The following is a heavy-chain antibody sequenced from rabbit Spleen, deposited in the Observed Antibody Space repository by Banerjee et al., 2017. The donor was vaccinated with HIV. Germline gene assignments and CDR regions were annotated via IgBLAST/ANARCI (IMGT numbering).Heavy chain of an antibody. CDR1: GFSFSSGYD. V-gene: IGHV1S45*01. D-gene: IGHD1-1*01. CDR3: ARDNGSGDYIDVYFDL. J-gene: IGHJ4*01. Sequence: QEQLEESGGGLVKPEGSLTLTCKASGFSFSSGYDMCWVRQAPGKGLEWIGCIYTGNGKTYYASWAKGRFTISKSSSTTVTLQMTSLTAADTATYFCARDNGSGDYIDVYFDLWGQGTLVTVS. CDR2: IYTGNGKT.